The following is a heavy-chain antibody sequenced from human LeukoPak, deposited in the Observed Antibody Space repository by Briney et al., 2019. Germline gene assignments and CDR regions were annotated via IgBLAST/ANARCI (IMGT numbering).Heavy chain of an antibody. V-gene: IGHV4-4*07. Sequence: SETLSLTCSVSGGSMNTHYWNWIRQPAGKGLEWIGRIYTSGSTNHNPSLKSRVIMSLDTSKSQFSLSLSSVTAADTAVYYCARDNNGLYFGVRGFDIWGQGKMVIVSS. CDR1: GGSMNTHY. CDR2: IYTSGST. J-gene: IGHJ3*02. D-gene: IGHD3-3*01. CDR3: ARDNNGLYFGVRGFDI.